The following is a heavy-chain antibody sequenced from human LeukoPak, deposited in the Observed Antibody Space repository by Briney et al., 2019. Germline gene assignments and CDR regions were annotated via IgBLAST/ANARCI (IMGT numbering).Heavy chain of an antibody. Sequence: GGSLRLSCAASGFTFSSYAMSWVRQAPGKGLEWVSAISGSGGSTYYADSVKGRFTISRDNSKNTLCLQMNSLRAEDTAVYYCAKGSSIYDFWSGRVMDVWGQGTTVTVSS. CDR3: AKGSSIYDFWSGRVMDV. V-gene: IGHV3-23*01. D-gene: IGHD3-3*01. CDR2: ISGSGGST. CDR1: GFTFSSYA. J-gene: IGHJ6*02.